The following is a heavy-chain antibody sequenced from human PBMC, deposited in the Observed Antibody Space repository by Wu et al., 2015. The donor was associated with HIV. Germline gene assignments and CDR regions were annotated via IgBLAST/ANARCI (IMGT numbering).Heavy chain of an antibody. Sequence: QVQLVQSGAELKKPGASVKVSCKASKYIFTAYYLHWIRQAPGQGLEWMGWINPSNGGTNFAQKFQGRVTMTKDTSIGTVYMEISRLTSDDTAVYYCARDRHFLXGSPNLRASESLEYWGQGTLVTVSS. CDR2: INPSNGGT. CDR3: ARDRHFLXGSPNLRASESLEY. J-gene: IGHJ4*02. D-gene: IGHD3-3*02. V-gene: IGHV1-2*02. CDR1: KYIFTAYY.